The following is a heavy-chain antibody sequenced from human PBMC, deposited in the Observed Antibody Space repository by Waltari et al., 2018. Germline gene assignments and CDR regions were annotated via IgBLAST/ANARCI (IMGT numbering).Heavy chain of an antibody. J-gene: IGHJ6*02. CDR2: IYHSGST. Sequence: QVQLQESGPGLVKPSETLSLTCAVSGYSISSGYYWGWIRQPPGKGLEWIGSIYHSGSTYYNPSLKSRVTISVDTSKNQFSLKLSSVTAADTAVYYCAREGGNGMDVWGQGTTVTVSS. D-gene: IGHD3-16*01. V-gene: IGHV4-38-2*02. CDR1: GYSISSGYY. CDR3: AREGGNGMDV.